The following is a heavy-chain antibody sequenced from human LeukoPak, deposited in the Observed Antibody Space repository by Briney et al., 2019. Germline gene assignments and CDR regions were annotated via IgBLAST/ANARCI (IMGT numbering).Heavy chain of an antibody. V-gene: IGHV5-51*01. J-gene: IGHJ3*02. Sequence: GESLKISCKGSGYSFTSYWIGWVRQMPGKGLEWMGIIYPGDSDTRYSPSFQGQVTISADKSISTAYLQWSSLKASDTAMYYCARSPVAYYGSGSYRADAFDIWGQGTMVTVSS. CDR1: GYSFTSYW. CDR2: IYPGDSDT. CDR3: ARSPVAYYGSGSYRADAFDI. D-gene: IGHD3-10*01.